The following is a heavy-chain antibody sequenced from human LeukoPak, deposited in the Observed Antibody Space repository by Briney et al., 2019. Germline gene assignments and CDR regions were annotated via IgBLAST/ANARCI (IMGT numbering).Heavy chain of an antibody. CDR3: TRDVSSGYYPLFDY. J-gene: IGHJ4*02. CDR2: IRSKAYGGTT. V-gene: IGHV3-49*04. CDR1: GFTFGDYA. Sequence: PGGSLRLSCTASGFTFGDYAMSWVRQAPGKGLEWVGFIRSKAYGGTTEYAASVKGRFTISRDDSKSIAYLQMNSLKTEDTAVYYCTRDVSSGYYPLFDYWGQGTLVTVSS. D-gene: IGHD3-22*01.